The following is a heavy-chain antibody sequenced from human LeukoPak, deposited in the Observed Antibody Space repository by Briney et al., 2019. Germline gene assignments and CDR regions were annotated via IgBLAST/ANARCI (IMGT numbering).Heavy chain of an antibody. CDR2: IYHTGST. D-gene: IGHD7-27*01. CDR1: GFTFSSHG. CDR3: ASRKLGNDY. Sequence: GSLRLSCAASGFTFSSHGMNWVRQSPGKGLEWIGYIYHTGSTSYSPSLKSRVTISADTSQNQFSLKLSSVTAADTAVYYCASRKLGNDYWGQGTLVTVSS. J-gene: IGHJ4*02. V-gene: IGHV4-59*11.